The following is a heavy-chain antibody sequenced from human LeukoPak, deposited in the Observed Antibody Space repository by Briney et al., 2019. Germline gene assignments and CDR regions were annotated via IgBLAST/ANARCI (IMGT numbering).Heavy chain of an antibody. D-gene: IGHD3-3*01. CDR2: ISGSGGST. V-gene: IGHV3-23*01. CDR1: GCTFSSYA. J-gene: IGHJ4*02. CDR3: AKGDFWSGYYPMHFDY. Sequence: QPGGSLRLSCAASGCTFSSYAMSWVRQAPGKGLEWVSAISGSGGSTYYADSVKGRFTISRDNSKNTLYLQMNSLRAEDTAVYYCAKGDFWSGYYPMHFDYWGQGTLVTVSS.